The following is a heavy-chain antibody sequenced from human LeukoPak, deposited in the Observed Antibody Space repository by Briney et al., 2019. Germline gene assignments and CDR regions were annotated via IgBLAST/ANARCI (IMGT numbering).Heavy chain of an antibody. Sequence: ASVKVSCKASGYTFTSYYMHWVRQAPGQGLEWMGIINPSGGSTSYAQKFQGRVTMTRDMSTSTVYMELSSLRSEDTAVYYYARDRLGGNFPDYWGQGTLVTVSS. CDR2: INPSGGST. D-gene: IGHD4-23*01. J-gene: IGHJ4*02. CDR3: ARDRLGGNFPDY. V-gene: IGHV1-46*01. CDR1: GYTFTSYY.